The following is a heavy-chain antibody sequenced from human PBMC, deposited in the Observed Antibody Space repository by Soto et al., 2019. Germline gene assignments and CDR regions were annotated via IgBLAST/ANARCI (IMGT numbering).Heavy chain of an antibody. J-gene: IGHJ4*02. CDR2: IYYSGST. Sequence: SETLSLTCTVSGGSISSSSYYWGWIRQPPGKGLEWIGSIYYSGSTYYNPSLKSRVTISVDTSKNQFSLKLSSVTAADTAVYYCASQTSEVLGYWGQGTLVTVSS. CDR1: GGSISSSSYY. D-gene: IGHD2-2*01. CDR3: ASQTSEVLGY. V-gene: IGHV4-39*01.